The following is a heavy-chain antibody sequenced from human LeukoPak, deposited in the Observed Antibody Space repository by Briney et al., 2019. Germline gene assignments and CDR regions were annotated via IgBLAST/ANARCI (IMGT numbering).Heavy chain of an antibody. CDR3: ASNIVGAIGPVDY. V-gene: IGHV3-74*01. D-gene: IGHD1-26*01. Sequence: GGSLRLSCAASGFTFNTYPMSWVRQAPGKGLVWVSRINSDGSSTSYADSVKGRFTISRDNAKNTLYLQMNSLRAEDTAVYYCASNIVGAIGPVDYWGQGTLVTVSS. CDR2: INSDGSST. CDR1: GFTFNTYP. J-gene: IGHJ4*02.